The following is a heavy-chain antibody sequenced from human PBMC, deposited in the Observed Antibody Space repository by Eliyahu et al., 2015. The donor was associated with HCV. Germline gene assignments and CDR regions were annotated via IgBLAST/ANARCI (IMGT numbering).Heavy chain of an antibody. V-gene: IGHV4-31*03. D-gene: IGHD2-21*02. CDR2: IYYSGST. Sequence: QVQLQESGPGLVKPSQTLSLTCTVSGGSISSGGYYWSWIRQHPGKGLEWIGYIYYSGSTYYNPSLKSRVTISVDTSKNQFSLKLSSVTAADTAVYYCARDGLGEYCGGDCKDWFDPWGQGTLVTVSS. J-gene: IGHJ5*02. CDR3: ARDGLGEYCGGDCKDWFDP. CDR1: GGSISSGGYY.